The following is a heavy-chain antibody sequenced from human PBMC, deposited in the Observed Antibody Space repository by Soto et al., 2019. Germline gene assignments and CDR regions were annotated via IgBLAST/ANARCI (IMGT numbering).Heavy chain of an antibody. Sequence: ASVKVSCKASGYTFTSYYMHWVRQAPGQGLEWMGIINPSGGSTSYAQKFQGRVTMTRDTSTSTVYMELSSLRSEDTAVYYCARELYSYAHVNLFDPWGQGSLVTGSS. V-gene: IGHV1-46*01. J-gene: IGHJ5*02. CDR3: ARELYSYAHVNLFDP. D-gene: IGHD5-18*01. CDR1: GYTFTSYY. CDR2: INPSGGST.